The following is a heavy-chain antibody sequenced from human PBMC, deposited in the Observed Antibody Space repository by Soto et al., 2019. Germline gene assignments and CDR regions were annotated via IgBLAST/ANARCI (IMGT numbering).Heavy chain of an antibody. CDR3: ARSLSPGIAAAGTLINYYYYLDV. CDR1: GDSVSSNSAA. V-gene: IGHV6-1*01. D-gene: IGHD6-13*01. CDR2: TYYRSKWYN. Sequence: SQTLSRTCAISGDSVSSNSAAWNWIRQSPSRGLEWLGRTYYRSKWYNDYAVSVKSRITINPDTSKNQFSLQLNSVTPEDTAVYYCARSLSPGIAAAGTLINYYYYLDVWGKGTTVTVSS. J-gene: IGHJ6*03.